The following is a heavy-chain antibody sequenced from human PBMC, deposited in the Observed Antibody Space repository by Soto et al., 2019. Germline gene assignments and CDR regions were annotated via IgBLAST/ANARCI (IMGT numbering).Heavy chain of an antibody. Sequence: EVQLVETGGGLAKPGGALRLSCTASGLIFSNYGMNWGRQAAGKRPEWVSSISSGGEYIDYADSVKGRLTISRDNANNILYLQLTSLGVEDTAVYYCATDGAAGAVMGVWGQGTRVTVS. CDR3: ATDGAAGAVMGV. D-gene: IGHD6-13*01. V-gene: IGHV3-21*06. J-gene: IGHJ6*02. CDR2: ISSGGEYI. CDR1: GLIFSNYG.